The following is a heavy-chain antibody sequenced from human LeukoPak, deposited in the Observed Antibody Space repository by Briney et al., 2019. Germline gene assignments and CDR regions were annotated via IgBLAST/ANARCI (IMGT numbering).Heavy chain of an antibody. CDR3: ARGTAYYDFWSGYGNWFDP. Sequence: SETLSLTCAVYGGSFSGYYWSWIRQPPGKGLEWIGEINHSGSTNYNPSLKSRVTISVATSKNQFSLKLSSVTAADTAVYYCARGTAYYDFWSGYGNWFDPWGQGTLVTVSS. D-gene: IGHD3-3*01. CDR1: GGSFSGYY. CDR2: INHSGST. V-gene: IGHV4-34*01. J-gene: IGHJ5*02.